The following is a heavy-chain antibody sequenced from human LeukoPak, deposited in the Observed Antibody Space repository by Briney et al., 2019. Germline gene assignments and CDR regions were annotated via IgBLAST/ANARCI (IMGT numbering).Heavy chain of an antibody. CDR3: ATVSEFGDYRFDS. D-gene: IGHD4-17*01. V-gene: IGHV3-23*01. J-gene: IGHJ4*02. CDR2: ISGSGGST. CDR1: GFTFSSYA. Sequence: GSLRLSCAASGFTFSSYAMSWVRQAPGKGLEWVSAISGSGGSTYYADSVKGRFTISRDNSKNTLYLQMNSLRAEDTAVYYCATVSEFGDYRFDSWGQGTLVTVSS.